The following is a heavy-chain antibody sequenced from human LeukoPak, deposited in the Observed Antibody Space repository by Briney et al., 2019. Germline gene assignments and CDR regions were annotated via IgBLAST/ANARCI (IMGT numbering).Heavy chain of an antibody. CDR3: AKGRLVPAALLDY. V-gene: IGHV3-23*01. CDR2: IGGSGDTT. CDR1: GFPFTNYW. J-gene: IGHJ4*02. Sequence: GGSLRLSCAVSGFPFTNYWMSWVRQAPGKGLEWVSGIGGSGDTTYNADSVKGRFTISRDSSKNTLYLQLSGLRVEDTAVYYCAKGRLVPAALLDYWGRGTLVTVSS. D-gene: IGHD2-2*01.